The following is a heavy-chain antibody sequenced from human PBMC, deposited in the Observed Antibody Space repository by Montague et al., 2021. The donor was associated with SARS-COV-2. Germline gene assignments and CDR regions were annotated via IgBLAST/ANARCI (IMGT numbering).Heavy chain of an antibody. D-gene: IGHD3-10*01. CDR3: AGDIGSAGIYYYGMDV. V-gene: IGHV6-1*01. Sequence: CAISGDSVSSNGGAWNWIRQSPSRGLEWLGRTYYRSKWFYDYAVSLKSRLTIKPDTSKNQFSLQLNSVTPEDTAVYYCAGDIGSAGIYYYGMDVWGQGTTVTVSS. CDR1: GDSVSSNGGA. CDR2: TYYRSKWFY. J-gene: IGHJ6*02.